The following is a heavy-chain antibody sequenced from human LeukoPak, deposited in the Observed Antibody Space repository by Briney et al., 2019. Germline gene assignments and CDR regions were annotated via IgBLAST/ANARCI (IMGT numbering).Heavy chain of an antibody. CDR1: GFTFSSYR. V-gene: IGHV3-7*01. CDR2: IKQDGSEK. CDR3: ARDTRTFDY. Sequence: GGSLRLSCAASGFTFSSYRMNWVRQAPGKGLEWVANIKQDGSEKYYVDSVKGRFTISRDNAKNSLFLQMNSLRAEDTAMYYCARDTRTFDYWGQGTLVTVSS. D-gene: IGHD1-26*01. J-gene: IGHJ4*02.